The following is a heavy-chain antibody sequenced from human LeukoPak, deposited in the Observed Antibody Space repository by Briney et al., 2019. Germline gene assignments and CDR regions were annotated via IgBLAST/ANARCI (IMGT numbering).Heavy chain of an antibody. CDR3: ARGSIVVVPAANYHNWFDP. CDR1: GYTFTSYD. CDR2: MNPNGGNT. J-gene: IGHJ5*02. D-gene: IGHD2-2*01. Sequence: GASVKVSCKASGYTFTSYDINWVRQATGQGLEWMGWMNPNGGNTGYAQKFQGRVTMTRNTSISTAYMELSSLRSEDTAVYYCARGSIVVVPAANYHNWFDPWGQGTLVTVSS. V-gene: IGHV1-8*01.